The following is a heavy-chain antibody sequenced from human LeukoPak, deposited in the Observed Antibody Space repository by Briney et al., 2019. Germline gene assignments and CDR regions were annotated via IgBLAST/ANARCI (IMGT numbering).Heavy chain of an antibody. D-gene: IGHD2-2*02. CDR3: ARARYCSSTSCYNLDY. CDR2: ISSTSIFI. J-gene: IGHJ4*02. CDR1: GFAFSTYT. Sequence: GGSLRLSCAASGFAFSTYTITWVRRAPGKGLEWVSSISSTSIFIFYADSVKGRFTISRDNAKNSLYLQMNSLRAEDTAVYYCARARYCSSTSCYNLDYWGQGTLVTVSS. V-gene: IGHV3-21*01.